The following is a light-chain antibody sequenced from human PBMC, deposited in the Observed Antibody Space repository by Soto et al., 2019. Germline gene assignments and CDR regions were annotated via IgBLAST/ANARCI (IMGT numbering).Light chain of an antibody. CDR2: EDI. V-gene: IGLV2-23*01. CDR3: YTYAGGSFYL. Sequence: QSVLTQPASVSGSPGQSITISCTGTSSDVGSYSLLSWYQHHPGKAPKLTIYEDIKGPSGVSNRFSGSKSGNTASLRISGLQDEDEADYYCYTYAGGSFYLFGTGTKVTVL. CDR1: SSDVGSYSL. J-gene: IGLJ1*01.